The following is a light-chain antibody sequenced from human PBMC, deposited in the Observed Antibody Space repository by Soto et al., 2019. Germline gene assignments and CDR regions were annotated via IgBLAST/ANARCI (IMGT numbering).Light chain of an antibody. J-gene: IGLJ1*01. CDR3: SSYTSSSTLEV. CDR2: DVS. CDR1: SGDVGGYNY. V-gene: IGLV2-14*01. Sequence: QSALTQPASVSGSPGQSITISCTGTSGDVGGYNYVSWYQQHPGKAPKLMIYDVSDRPSGVSNRFSGSKSGNTASLTISGLQAEDEADYYCSSYTSSSTLEVFGTGTKDTVL.